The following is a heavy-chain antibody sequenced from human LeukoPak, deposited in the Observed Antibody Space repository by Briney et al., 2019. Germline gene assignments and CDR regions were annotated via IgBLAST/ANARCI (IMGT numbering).Heavy chain of an antibody. J-gene: IGHJ4*02. CDR1: GFTFAIYA. CDR3: ARDLVGGWDDSSGYYYGYFDY. D-gene: IGHD3-22*01. Sequence: GGSLRLSCAASGFTFAIYAMHWVRQAPGKGLEWVAVISYDGNNKYYADSVKGRFTISRDNSKNTLYLQMNSLRAEDTAVYYCARDLVGGWDDSSGYYYGYFDYWGQGTLVTVSS. V-gene: IGHV3-30-3*01. CDR2: ISYDGNNK.